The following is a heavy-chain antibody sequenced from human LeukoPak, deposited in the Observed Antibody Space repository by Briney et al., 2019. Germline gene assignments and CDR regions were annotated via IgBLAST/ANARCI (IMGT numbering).Heavy chain of an antibody. CDR1: GFTFTAYL. J-gene: IGHJ4*02. CDR2: MSSDGNAM. V-gene: IGHV3-30-3*01. Sequence: PGGSLRLSCAASGFTFTAYLIHWVRQAPGKGLEWVAVMSSDGNAMFYADSVKGRFTISRDNSKNTLYLQMNRLRAEDTAVYYCVRESEYYFDHSASFDYWGQGTLVTVSS. D-gene: IGHD3-22*01. CDR3: VRESEYYFDHSASFDY.